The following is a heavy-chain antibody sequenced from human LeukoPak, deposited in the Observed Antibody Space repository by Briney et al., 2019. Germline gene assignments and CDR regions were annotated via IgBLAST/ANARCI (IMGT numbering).Heavy chain of an antibody. Sequence: GGSLRLSCAASGFTFSSYAMSWVRQAPGKGLEWVSAISGSGGSTYYADSVKGRFTISRDNSKNTLYLQMNSLRAEDTAVYYCASRTSSWRHFDYWGQGTLVTVSS. CDR1: GFTFSSYA. D-gene: IGHD6-13*01. CDR2: ISGSGGST. V-gene: IGHV3-23*01. CDR3: ASRTSSWRHFDY. J-gene: IGHJ4*02.